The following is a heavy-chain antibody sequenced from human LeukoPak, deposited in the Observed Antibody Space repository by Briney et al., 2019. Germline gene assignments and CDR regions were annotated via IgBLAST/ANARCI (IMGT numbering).Heavy chain of an antibody. CDR3: ARDGVGAYNWFDP. Sequence: GSLRLSCAASGFTFRSYAMYWVRQAPGRGLEYVSAISSNGDNTYYASSVKGRFTTSRDNSKNTLYLQMGSLRAEDMAVYYCARDGVGAYNWFDPWGQGYPVTVSS. D-gene: IGHD1-26*01. J-gene: IGHJ5*02. V-gene: IGHV3-64*01. CDR1: GFTFRSYA. CDR2: ISSNGDNT.